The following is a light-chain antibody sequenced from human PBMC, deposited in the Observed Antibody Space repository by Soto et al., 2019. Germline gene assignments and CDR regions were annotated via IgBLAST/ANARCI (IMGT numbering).Light chain of an antibody. J-gene: IGKJ4*01. V-gene: IGKV1-8*01. CDR1: QGISRY. CDR3: QQLNTYPVT. Sequence: AILITEAPSSFSASSGDRVTITCRASQGISRYLSWYPQKPGRAPKLLISAASTLQSGVPARFSGSGSGTDFTLSITSLQPEDFATYYCQQLNTYPVTFGGGTKVDIK. CDR2: AAS.